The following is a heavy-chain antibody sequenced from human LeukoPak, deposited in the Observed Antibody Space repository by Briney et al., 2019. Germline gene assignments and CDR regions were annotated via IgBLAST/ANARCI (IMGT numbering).Heavy chain of an antibody. Sequence: ASVKVSCKASGYTFTSYYMHWVRQAPGQGLEWMGIINPSGGSTSYAQKFQGWVTMTRDTSISTAYMELSRLRSDDTAVYYCARGSMVRGVIMSLYYFDYWGQGTLVTVSS. J-gene: IGHJ4*02. D-gene: IGHD3-10*01. CDR1: GYTFTSYY. CDR3: ARGSMVRGVIMSLYYFDY. CDR2: INPSGGST. V-gene: IGHV1-46*01.